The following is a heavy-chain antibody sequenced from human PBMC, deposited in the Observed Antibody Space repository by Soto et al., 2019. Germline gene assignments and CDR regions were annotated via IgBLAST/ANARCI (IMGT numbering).Heavy chain of an antibody. V-gene: IGHV3-30-3*01. CDR3: AREPYYYDSSGYYHGSLYYYYGMDV. CDR1: GFTFSSYA. CDR2: ISYDGSNK. J-gene: IGHJ6*02. Sequence: PGGSLRLSCAASGFTFSSYAMHWVRQAPGKGLEWVAVISYDGSNKYYADSVKGRFTISRDNSKNTLYLQMNSLRAEDTAVYYCAREPYYYDSSGYYHGSLYYYYGMDVWGQGTTVTVS. D-gene: IGHD3-22*01.